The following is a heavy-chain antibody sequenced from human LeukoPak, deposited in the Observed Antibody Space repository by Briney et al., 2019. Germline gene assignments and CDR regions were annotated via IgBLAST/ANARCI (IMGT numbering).Heavy chain of an antibody. V-gene: IGHV1-18*01. CDR1: GGTFSTFG. CDR3: ARKLYDSSRYGQTYYFDY. J-gene: IGHJ4*02. Sequence: ASVKVSCKASGGTFSTFGISWVRQAPGQGLEWMGWISPYNGNTNYAQKLQGRVTMTTDTSTSTAYMDLRSLRSDDTAVYYCARKLYDSSRYGQTYYFDYWGQGTLVTVSS. CDR2: ISPYNGNT. D-gene: IGHD3-22*01.